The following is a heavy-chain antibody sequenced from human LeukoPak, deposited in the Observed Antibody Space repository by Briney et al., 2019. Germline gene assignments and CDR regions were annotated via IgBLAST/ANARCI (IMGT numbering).Heavy chain of an antibody. CDR3: VRLAYCGGDCYSRWFDP. J-gene: IGHJ5*02. CDR1: GYSFTTYW. CDR2: IYPGDSDT. Sequence: AGESLKISCKGSGYSFTTYWIGWVRQMPGKGLEWMGIIYPGDSDTRYSPSFQGQVTISADKSIRTAYLHWRSLKASDTAMYYCVRLAYCGGDCYSRWFDPWGQGTLVTVSS. D-gene: IGHD2-21*02. V-gene: IGHV5-51*01.